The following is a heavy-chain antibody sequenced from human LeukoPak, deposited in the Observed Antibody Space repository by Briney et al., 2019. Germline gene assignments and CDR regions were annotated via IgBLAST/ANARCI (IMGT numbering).Heavy chain of an antibody. CDR3: AREGSAAGWDYFDY. V-gene: IGHV4-59*12. CDR1: GGSISSYY. CDR2: IYYSGST. Sequence: SETLSLTCTVSGGSISSYYWSWIRQPPGKGLEWIGYIYYSGSTNYNPSLKSRVTISVYTSKNQFSLKLNSLTTADTAVYYCAREGSAAGWDYFDYWGQGTLVTVSS. J-gene: IGHJ4*02. D-gene: IGHD6-13*01.